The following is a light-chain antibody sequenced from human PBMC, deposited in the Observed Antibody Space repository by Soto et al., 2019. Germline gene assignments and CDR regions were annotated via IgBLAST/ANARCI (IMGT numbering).Light chain of an antibody. Sequence: QSVLTQPPSASGTPGQRVTIACSGSSSNIGSTTVKWYQQLPGTAPKLLIYNNNQRPSGVPDRFSGAKSGTSASLAISGRQSEDEADHYCAAWDDSLNGVVFGGGTKVTVL. CDR3: AAWDDSLNGVV. CDR1: SSNIGSTT. CDR2: NNN. J-gene: IGLJ3*02. V-gene: IGLV1-44*01.